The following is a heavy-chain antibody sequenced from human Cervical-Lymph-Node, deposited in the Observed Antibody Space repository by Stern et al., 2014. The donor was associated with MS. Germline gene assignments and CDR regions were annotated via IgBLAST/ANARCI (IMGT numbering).Heavy chain of an antibody. D-gene: IGHD2-15*01. Sequence: QVQLGQSGAEVKKPGASVKVSCKTSGYTFTSYYIHWVRQAPGQGLAWMGVINPSDGSTDYEQKVQGRVTMTRDTSTSTVYMELSSLRYDDTAVYYCARVCGGAACYSVFDSWGQGSLVTVSS. CDR1: GYTFTSYY. J-gene: IGHJ4*02. CDR2: INPSDGST. V-gene: IGHV1-46*01. CDR3: ARVCGGAACYSVFDS.